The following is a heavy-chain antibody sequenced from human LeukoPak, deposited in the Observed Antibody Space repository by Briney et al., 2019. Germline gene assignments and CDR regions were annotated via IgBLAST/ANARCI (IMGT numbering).Heavy chain of an antibody. V-gene: IGHV3-53*01. Sequence: GSLRLSCAASGFTVSSNYMTWVRQAPGQGLEWVSVIYFGGTTYYADSVKGRFTISRDNSKNTVYLQMNSLRVEDTAVYYCARGDGVYVYWGQGTLVTVSS. CDR3: ARGDGVYVY. CDR2: IYFGGTT. D-gene: IGHD5/OR15-5a*01. J-gene: IGHJ4*02. CDR1: GFTVSSNY.